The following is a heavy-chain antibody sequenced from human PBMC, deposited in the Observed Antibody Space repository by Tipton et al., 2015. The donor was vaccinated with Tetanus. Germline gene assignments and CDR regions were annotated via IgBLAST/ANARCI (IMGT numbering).Heavy chain of an antibody. Sequence: TLSLTCAVYGGSLSRYYWTWIRQPPGKGLERIGEVDDSGSTNYSPSLKSRVTISLDTSKNEFSLTLSSVTAADTAVYYCARGTWLYTSTSHRHWLDPWGQGTLVPVSS. V-gene: IGHV4-34*01. CDR3: ARGTWLYTSTSHRHWLDP. CDR2: VDDSGST. D-gene: IGHD6-6*01. J-gene: IGHJ5*02. CDR1: GGSLSRYY.